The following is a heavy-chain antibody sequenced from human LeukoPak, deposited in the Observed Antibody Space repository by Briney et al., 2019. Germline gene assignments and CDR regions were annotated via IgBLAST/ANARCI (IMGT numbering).Heavy chain of an antibody. J-gene: IGHJ4*02. D-gene: IGHD6-6*01. CDR3: ARVDPDSSSTLEVFDY. Sequence: PSETLSLTCTVSGGSISSYYWSWIRQPPGKGLEWIGYIYYSGSTNYNPSLYSRVTISVDTSKKQFSLKLSSVTAADTAVYYCARVDPDSSSTLEVFDYWGQGTLVTVSS. V-gene: IGHV4-59*01. CDR1: GGSISSYY. CDR2: IYYSGST.